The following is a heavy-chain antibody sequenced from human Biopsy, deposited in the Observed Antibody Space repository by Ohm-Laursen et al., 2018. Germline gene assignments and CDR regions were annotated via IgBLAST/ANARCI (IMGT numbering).Heavy chain of an antibody. CDR1: GGSLSSYS. Sequence: TLSLTCIVSGGSLSSYSWSWIRQPAGKGLEWIGQIYTSGITNYNPSLKSRVTMSVDTSKNKFSLRVSSVTAADTAVYYCARDRGRRGWFDPWGQGTLVTVSS. V-gene: IGHV4-4*07. CDR3: ARDRGRRGWFDP. CDR2: IYTSGIT. J-gene: IGHJ5*02. D-gene: IGHD1-14*01.